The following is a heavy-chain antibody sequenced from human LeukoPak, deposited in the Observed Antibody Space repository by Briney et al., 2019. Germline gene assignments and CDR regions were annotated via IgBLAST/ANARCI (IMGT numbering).Heavy chain of an antibody. J-gene: IGHJ4*02. CDR1: GGSFSGYH. CDR2: INHSGST. D-gene: IGHD6-19*01. Sequence: PSETLSLTCAVYGGSFSGYHWSWIRQPPGKGLEWIGEINHSGSTNYNPSLQSRVTISVDTSKNQFSLKLSSVTAADTAVYYCARVRGLGIPVAPWGQGTLVTVSS. V-gene: IGHV4-34*01. CDR3: ARVRGLGIPVAP.